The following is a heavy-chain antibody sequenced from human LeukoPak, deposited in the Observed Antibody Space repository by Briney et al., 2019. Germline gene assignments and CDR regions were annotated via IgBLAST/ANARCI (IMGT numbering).Heavy chain of an antibody. V-gene: IGHV3-7*01. CDR1: GFTFSIYW. CDR3: VRVLGAYSNIYGPDFDY. J-gene: IGHJ4*02. Sequence: GGSLRLSCAASGFTFSIYWMSWVHQAPGKGLEWVANIKKGGSERYYVDSVKGRFTISRDNAKNSLYLQMDSLRAEDTAVYYCVRVLGAYSNIYGPDFDYWGQGTLVTVSS. D-gene: IGHD3-16*01. CDR2: IKKGGSER.